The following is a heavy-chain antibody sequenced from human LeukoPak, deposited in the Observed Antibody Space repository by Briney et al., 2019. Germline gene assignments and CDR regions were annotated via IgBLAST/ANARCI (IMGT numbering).Heavy chain of an antibody. CDR1: GFTVSSNY. CDR3: AKDSWSDNGVWDPFDI. D-gene: IGHD4/OR15-4a*01. J-gene: IGHJ3*02. CDR2: IYSGGST. V-gene: IGHV3-53*01. Sequence: GGSLRLSCAASGFTVSSNYMRWVRQAPGKGLEWVSVIYSGGSTYYADSVKGRFTIFRDNSKNSVFLQMNSLRPEDTAVYYCAKDSWSDNGVWDPFDIWGQGTMVTVSS.